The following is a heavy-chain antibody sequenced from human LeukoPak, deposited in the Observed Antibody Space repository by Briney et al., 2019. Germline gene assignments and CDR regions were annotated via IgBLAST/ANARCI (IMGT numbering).Heavy chain of an antibody. CDR2: ISGSGGST. V-gene: IGHV3-23*01. Sequence: GGSLRLSCAASGFTFSSYAMSWVRQAPGKGLEWVSAISGSGGSTYYADSVKGRFTISRDNSKNTLYLRMNSLRAEDTAVYYCAKVSDSSGYYYGAFDYWGQGTLVTVSS. CDR3: AKVSDSSGYYYGAFDY. J-gene: IGHJ4*02. CDR1: GFTFSSYA. D-gene: IGHD3-22*01.